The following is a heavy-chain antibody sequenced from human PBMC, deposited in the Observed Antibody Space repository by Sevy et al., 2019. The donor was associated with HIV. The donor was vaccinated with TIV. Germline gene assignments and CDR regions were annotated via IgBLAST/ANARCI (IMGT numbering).Heavy chain of an antibody. CDR2: IGYDGSNK. J-gene: IGHJ4*02. D-gene: IGHD2-21*02. CDR3: ARGPPQIYCGGDCYHYFDY. V-gene: IGHV3-33*01. CDR1: GFIFSNYG. Sequence: GESLKISCAASGFIFSNYGMHWVRQAPGKGLEWVAIIGYDGSNKYYADSVKGRFTISRDKSKNALYLQMNSLRAEDTAVYYCARGPPQIYCGGDCYHYFDYWGQGTLVTVSS.